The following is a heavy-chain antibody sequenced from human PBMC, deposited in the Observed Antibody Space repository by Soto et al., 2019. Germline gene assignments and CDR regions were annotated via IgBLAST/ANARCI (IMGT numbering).Heavy chain of an antibody. Sequence: EVQLVESGGGLVKPGGSLRLSCAASGFTFSNAWMSWVRQAPGKGLEWVGHIKTKTDGGTTDYGAPVKGRFTISRDDSKNTLYLQMNSLKTEDTAVYYCITGMVRAYDVAFDIWGQGTMVTVSS. CDR2: IKTKTDGGTT. D-gene: IGHD3-10*01. CDR1: GFTFSNAW. CDR3: ITGMVRAYDVAFDI. J-gene: IGHJ3*02. V-gene: IGHV3-15*01.